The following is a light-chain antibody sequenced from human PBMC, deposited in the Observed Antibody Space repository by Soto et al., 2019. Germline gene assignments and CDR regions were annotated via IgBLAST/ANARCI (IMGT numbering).Light chain of an antibody. CDR3: QQYSSYST. V-gene: IGKV1-5*01. Sequence: IQMTQSPSTLSASVGGTVNISCRASQSISNWLAWYQQKPGKAPKLLIYDASTLESGVPSRFSGGGFGTDFTLTISSLQPDDFATYYCQQYSSYSTFGQGTKVDIK. CDR2: DAS. J-gene: IGKJ1*01. CDR1: QSISNW.